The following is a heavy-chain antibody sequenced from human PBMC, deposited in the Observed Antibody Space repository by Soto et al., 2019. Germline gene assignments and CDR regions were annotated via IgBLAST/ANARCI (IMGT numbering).Heavy chain of an antibody. Sequence: GGSLRLSCAASGFTFSSYAMSWVRQAPGKGLEWVSAISGSGGSTYYADSVKGRFTISRDNSKNTLYLQMNSLRAEDTAVYYRTTDSYITIVIVRFDYWGHGTLVTVSS. CDR2: ISGSGGST. J-gene: IGHJ4*01. CDR3: TTDSYITIVIVRFDY. V-gene: IGHV3-23*01. CDR1: GFTFSSYA. D-gene: IGHD3-22*01.